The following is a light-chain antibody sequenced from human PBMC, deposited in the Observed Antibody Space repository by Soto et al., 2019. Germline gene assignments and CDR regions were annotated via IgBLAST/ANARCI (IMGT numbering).Light chain of an antibody. CDR1: QDISNY. CDR2: AAS. J-gene: IGKJ5*01. V-gene: IGKV1-39*01. Sequence: DIQMTQSPSSLSASVGDRVTITCQASQDISNYLNWYQQKPGKAPKLLIYAASSLQSGVPSRFSGSGSGTDFTLTISSLQPEDFATYYCQQLHDYPITFGQGTQREIK. CDR3: QQLHDYPIT.